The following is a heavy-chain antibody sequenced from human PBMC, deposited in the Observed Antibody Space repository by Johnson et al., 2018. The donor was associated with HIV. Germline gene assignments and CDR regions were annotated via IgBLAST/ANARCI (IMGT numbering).Heavy chain of an antibody. D-gene: IGHD1-26*01. J-gene: IGHJ3*02. CDR2: IWYVGSNK. V-gene: IGHV3-30*02. CDR1: GFTFSSYA. Sequence: VQLVESGGGLVQPGGSLRLSCAASGFTFSSYAMHWVRQAPGKGLEWVAVIWYVGSNKYYADSVKGRFTISRDNSKNTLYLQMNSLRAEDTAVYYCAKAEGATSAFDIWGQWTMVTVSS. CDR3: AKAEGATSAFDI.